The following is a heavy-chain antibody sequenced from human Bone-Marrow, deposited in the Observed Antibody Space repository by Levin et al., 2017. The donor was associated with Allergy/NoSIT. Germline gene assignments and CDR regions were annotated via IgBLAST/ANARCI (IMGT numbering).Heavy chain of an antibody. CDR1: GFRFDDFA. CDR3: TKDGNVGYYSYWFDP. D-gene: IGHD2-15*01. J-gene: IGHJ5*02. CDR2: ISWDGGTT. Sequence: GESLKISCAASGFRFDDFAMHWVRQTPGKGLEWVALISWDGGTTYYADSVKGRFTVSSDNSRNSLYLQMDSLRAEDAAVYFCTKDGNVGYYSYWFDPWGQGTLVTVSS. V-gene: IGHV3-43D*03.